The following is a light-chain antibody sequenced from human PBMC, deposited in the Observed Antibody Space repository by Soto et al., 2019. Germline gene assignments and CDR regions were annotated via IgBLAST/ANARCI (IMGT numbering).Light chain of an antibody. Sequence: DIQMTQSPSTLSASVGDRVIITCRASQSISSWLAWYQQKPGKAPKLLIYKASSLESGVPSRFSGSGSGTEFTLTISSLQPDDFATYYCQQYNSYSLTFGGGTKV. V-gene: IGKV1-5*03. J-gene: IGKJ4*01. CDR3: QQYNSYSLT. CDR1: QSISSW. CDR2: KAS.